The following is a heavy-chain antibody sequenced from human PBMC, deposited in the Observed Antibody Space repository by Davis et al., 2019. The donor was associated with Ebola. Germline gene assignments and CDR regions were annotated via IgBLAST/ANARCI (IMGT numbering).Heavy chain of an antibody. V-gene: IGHV3-7*01. J-gene: IGHJ4*02. D-gene: IGHD5-12*01. CDR3: GSGTGDFGY. Sequence: GESLKISCLASGFTFDNYFMNWVRQAPGKGLEWVASINKAGSTKYLVDSVKGRFTISRDNAQNSLYLEMKSLRAEDTAFYYFGSGTGDFGYWGQGTLVTVSS. CDR1: GFTFDNYF. CDR2: INKAGSTK.